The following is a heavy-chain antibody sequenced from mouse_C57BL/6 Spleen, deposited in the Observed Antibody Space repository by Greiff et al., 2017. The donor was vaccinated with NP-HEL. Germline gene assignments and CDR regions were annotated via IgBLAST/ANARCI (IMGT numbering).Heavy chain of an antibody. Sequence: EVKLMESGGDLVKPGGSLKLSCAASGFTFSSYGMSWVRQTPDKRLEWVATISSGGSYTNYLDNVKGRFTISRDNAKNTLYLQMSSLKSEDTAMYYCARRTPIYYDYDSWYFGVWGTGTTVTVSS. V-gene: IGHV5-6*02. CDR2: ISSGGSYT. J-gene: IGHJ1*03. D-gene: IGHD2-4*01. CDR1: GFTFSSYG. CDR3: ARRTPIYYDYDSWYFGV.